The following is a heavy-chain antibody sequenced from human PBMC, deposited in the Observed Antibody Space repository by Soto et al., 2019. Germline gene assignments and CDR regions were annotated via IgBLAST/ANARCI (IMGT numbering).Heavy chain of an antibody. V-gene: IGHV4-39*01. CDR1: GGSISSSSYY. CDR2: IYYSGST. Sequence: QLQLQESGPGLVKPSETLSLTCTVSGGSISSSSYYWGWIRQPPGKGLEWIGSIYYSGSTYYNPSLKSRVTISVDTSKNQFSLKLSSVTAADTAVYYCARRSAIFGVVGNGYFDLWGRGTLVTVSS. J-gene: IGHJ2*01. CDR3: ARRSAIFGVVGNGYFDL. D-gene: IGHD3-3*01.